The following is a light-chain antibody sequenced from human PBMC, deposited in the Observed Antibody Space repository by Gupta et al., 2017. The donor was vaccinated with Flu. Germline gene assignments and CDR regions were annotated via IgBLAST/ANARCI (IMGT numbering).Light chain of an antibody. J-gene: IGLJ2*01. V-gene: IGLV2-18*01. CDR1: TSDIVGYNR. CDR3: SLDTTSNTLI. CDR2: EVT. Sequence: QSALTQPPSVSGSPGQSVTISCTGPTSDIVGYNRVSWYRQAPGTAPKLIIFEVTRRPSGVPSRFSGSKSGNTASLTISGRQTEDEANYFCSLDTTSNTLIFGGGTTVTVL.